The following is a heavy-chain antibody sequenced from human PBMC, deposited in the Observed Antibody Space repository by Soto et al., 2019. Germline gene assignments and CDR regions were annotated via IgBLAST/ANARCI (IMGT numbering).Heavy chain of an antibody. V-gene: IGHV3-30-3*01. D-gene: IGHD3-22*01. CDR1: GFTFSSYA. Sequence: QVQLVESGGGVVQPGRSLRLSCAASGFTFSSYAMHWVRQAPGKGLEWVAVISYDGSNKYYADSVKGRFTISRDNSKNPLYLQMNSLRAEDTAVYYCARDLMSYYYDSSGYNYYYYGMDVWGQGTTVTVSS. CDR2: ISYDGSNK. J-gene: IGHJ6*02. CDR3: ARDLMSYYYDSSGYNYYYYGMDV.